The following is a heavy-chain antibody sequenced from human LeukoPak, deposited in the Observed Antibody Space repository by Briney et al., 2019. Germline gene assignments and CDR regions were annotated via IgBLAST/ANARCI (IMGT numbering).Heavy chain of an antibody. CDR3: AKDLMRGLYRPLDF. CDR1: GFTFRDYS. CDR2: LSSDGIKT. Sequence: GGSLRLSCAASGFTFRDYSTHWVRQAPSKGLEWLATLSSDGIKTNYADSVKGRFTISRDISKNTLYLHMNSLRTEDTALYYCAKDLMRGLYRPLDFWGQGTLVTVSS. V-gene: IGHV3-30*18. D-gene: IGHD6-19*01. J-gene: IGHJ4*02.